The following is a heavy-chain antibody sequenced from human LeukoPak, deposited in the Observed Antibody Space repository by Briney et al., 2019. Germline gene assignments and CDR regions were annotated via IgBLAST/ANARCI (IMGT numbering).Heavy chain of an antibody. D-gene: IGHD1-1*01. CDR2: ITSDGSTT. J-gene: IGHJ6*03. Sequence: GGSLRLSCFASGFSFSIYWMHWVRQAPGKGLVWVSRITSDGSTTNYADSVEGRFTISRDNAKNTLFLQMNSLRAEDTAVYYCAKNDGNLPYYYYYMDVWGKGTTVTVSS. CDR1: GFSFSIYW. CDR3: AKNDGNLPYYYYYMDV. V-gene: IGHV3-74*01.